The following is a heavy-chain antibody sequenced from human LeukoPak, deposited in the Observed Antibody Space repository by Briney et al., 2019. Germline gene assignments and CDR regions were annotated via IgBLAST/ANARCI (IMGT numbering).Heavy chain of an antibody. D-gene: IGHD6-13*01. CDR3: ARDSIAAAAYYFDY. Sequence: SETLSLTCSVSGGSISSYYWTWIRQPPGKGLEWIGYIYHRGSANYNPSLKSRVTISVDRSKNQFSLKLSSVTAADTAVYYCARDSIAAAAYYFDYWGQGTLVTVSS. V-gene: IGHV4-59*12. CDR1: GGSISSYY. J-gene: IGHJ4*02. CDR2: IYHRGSA.